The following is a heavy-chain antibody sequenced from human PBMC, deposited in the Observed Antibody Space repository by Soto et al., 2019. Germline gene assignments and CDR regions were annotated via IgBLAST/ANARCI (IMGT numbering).Heavy chain of an antibody. V-gene: IGHV1-18*01. CDR3: ARDRGSIYWYYFFDY. Sequence: QVQLVQGGAEVRKPGASVKVSCKASGYPFTSFGISWVRQAPGQGLEWMGWISGYNGNTNYAPSLQGRVTMTTDTSTSTAYTELRSLRSDDTAVYYCARDRGSIYWYYFFDYWGQGTLVTVSS. CDR2: ISGYNGNT. CDR1: GYPFTSFG. D-gene: IGHD2-15*01. J-gene: IGHJ4*02.